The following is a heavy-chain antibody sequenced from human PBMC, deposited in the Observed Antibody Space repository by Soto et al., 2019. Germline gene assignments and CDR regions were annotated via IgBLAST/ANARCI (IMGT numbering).Heavy chain of an antibody. CDR1: GFNFSSYV. J-gene: IGHJ4*02. V-gene: IGHV3-33*01. Sequence: QVQLVESGGGVVQPGRSLRLSCAASGFNFSSYVMHWVRQAPGKGLEWVAVIWYDGGNKYYADSVKGRFTISRDNSKNTWDRQMNSRGAEDTAVYYCAREGQGRPRAGLGSSYYFDSWGKGTLVTVPS. D-gene: IGHD3-16*01. CDR3: AREGQGRPRAGLGSSYYFDS. CDR2: IWYDGGNK.